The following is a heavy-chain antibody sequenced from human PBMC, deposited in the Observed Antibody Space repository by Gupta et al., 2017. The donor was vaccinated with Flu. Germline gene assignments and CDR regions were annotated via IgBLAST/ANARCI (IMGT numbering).Heavy chain of an antibody. Sequence: VRQAPGQALGWMGGIIPLVASANSAQQFEGRVLIIADKSTGTAYMELSRLTSEDTAVYYCASPLIATGGIDPWGQGTLVTVSS. CDR2: IIPLVASA. J-gene: IGHJ5*02. D-gene: IGHD3-16*01. V-gene: IGHV1-69*06. CDR3: ASPLIATGGIDP.